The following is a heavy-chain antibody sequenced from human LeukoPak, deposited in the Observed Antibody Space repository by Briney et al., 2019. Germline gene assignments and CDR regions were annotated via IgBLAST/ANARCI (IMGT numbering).Heavy chain of an antibody. Sequence: GGSLRLSCAASGFTFTNYAMSWVRQAPGKGLEWISAISSSGGSTYYADPVKGHFTISRDNSKNTLYLQMNSLRADDTAVYYCATLTDTNWFDPWGQGTLVTVSS. CDR1: GFTFTNYA. V-gene: IGHV3-23*01. J-gene: IGHJ5*02. CDR3: ATLTDTNWFDP. CDR2: ISSSGGST.